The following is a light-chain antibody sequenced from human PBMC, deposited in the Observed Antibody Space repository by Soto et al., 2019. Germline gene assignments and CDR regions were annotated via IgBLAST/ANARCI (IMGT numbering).Light chain of an antibody. V-gene: IGKV3-15*01. J-gene: IGKJ4*01. Sequence: MVLAQAAGSMSQNPGERATLSCRASQSVSSELAWYQQQPGQAPRLLMYGASTRATGIPARFRGSGSGTEFTLTIDSLQSEDFAVYYCQQYDDWPPAFGGGSMADI. CDR3: QQYDDWPPA. CDR1: QSVSSE. CDR2: GAS.